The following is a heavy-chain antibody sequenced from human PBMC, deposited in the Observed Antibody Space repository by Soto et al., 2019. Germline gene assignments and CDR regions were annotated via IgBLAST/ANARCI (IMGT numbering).Heavy chain of an antibody. CDR1: GDSISSGYYY. D-gene: IGHD1-26*01. Sequence: SETLSLTCTVSGDSISSGYYYWSWIRQPPGKGLEWIGYIYYSGSTNYNPSLKSRVTISVHTSSSQFSLELSSVTAADTAVYYCARGLISGSHYSGGWYYFDSWGQGTQVTVSS. CDR2: IYYSGST. CDR3: ARGLISGSHYSGGWYYFDS. J-gene: IGHJ4*02. V-gene: IGHV4-61*01.